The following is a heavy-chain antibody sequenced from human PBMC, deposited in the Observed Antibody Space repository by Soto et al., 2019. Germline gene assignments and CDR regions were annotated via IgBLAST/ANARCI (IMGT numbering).Heavy chain of an antibody. Sequence: SVKVSCKASGGTFSSYAISWVRQAPGQGLEWMGGIIPIFGTANYAQKFQGRVTITADKSTSTAYMELSSLRSEDTAVYYCVRWIRDGYNRNYYYGMDVSGPGTTVTVSS. CDR1: GGTFSSYA. D-gene: IGHD5-12*01. CDR2: IIPIFGTA. J-gene: IGHJ6*02. CDR3: VRWIRDGYNRNYYYGMDV. V-gene: IGHV1-69*06.